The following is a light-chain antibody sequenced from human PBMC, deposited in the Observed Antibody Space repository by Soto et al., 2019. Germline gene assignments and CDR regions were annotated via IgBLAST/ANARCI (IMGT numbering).Light chain of an antibody. CDR1: QSISRY. J-gene: IGKJ5*01. CDR2: AAS. V-gene: IGKV1-39*01. CDR3: QQSYNTPD. Sequence: IQMTQSPSSLSAFVGDRVTITCRASQSISRYLNWYQQKPGKAPKLLIYAASSLKSGAPSRFSGGGSGTDFPLTISSLQPEDFATYYCQQSYNTPDFGQGTRLEMK.